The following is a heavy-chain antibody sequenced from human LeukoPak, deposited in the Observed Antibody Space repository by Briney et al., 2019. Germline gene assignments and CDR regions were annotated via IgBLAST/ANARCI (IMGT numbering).Heavy chain of an antibody. V-gene: IGHV2-70*11. CDR3: ARGGFYCTNGVCYHTVPYYFDY. CDR2: IDWDDDK. J-gene: IGHJ4*02. Sequence: SGPTLVNPTQTLTLTCTFSGFSLSTSGMCVSWIRQPPGKALEWLARIDWDDDKYYSTSLKTRLTISKDTSKNQVVLTMTNMDPVDTATYYCARGGFYCTNGVCYHTVPYYFDYWGQGTLVTVSS. CDR1: GFSLSTSGMC. D-gene: IGHD2-8*01.